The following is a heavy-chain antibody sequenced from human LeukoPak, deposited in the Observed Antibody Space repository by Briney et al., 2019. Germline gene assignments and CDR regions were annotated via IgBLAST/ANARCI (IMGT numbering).Heavy chain of an antibody. D-gene: IGHD4-17*01. V-gene: IGHV3-48*01. CDR1: GFTFSTHG. J-gene: IGHJ2*01. CDR3: ARVRGPTVTTWYFDL. Sequence: GGSLRLSCGASGFTFSTHGMIWVRQAPGKGLEWVSYISPWSDTICYADSVKGRFTISRDDARNSLYLQMHSLRAGDTAVYYCARVRGPTVTTWYFDLWGRGTLVTVSS. CDR2: ISPWSDTI.